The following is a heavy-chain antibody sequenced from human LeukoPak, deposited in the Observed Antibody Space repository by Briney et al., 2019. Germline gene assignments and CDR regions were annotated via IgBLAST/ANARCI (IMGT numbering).Heavy chain of an antibody. CDR2: INPNSGGT. CDR3: ARDTSPSGYYEVNFDY. J-gene: IGHJ4*02. D-gene: IGHD3-22*01. V-gene: IGHV1-2*02. CDR1: GYTFTGYY. Sequence: ASVKVSCKASGYTFTGYYMHWVRQAPGQGLEWMGWINPNSGGTNYAQKFQGRVTMTRDTSISTAYMELSRLRSDDTAVYYCARDTSPSGYYEVNFDYWGQGTLVTVSS.